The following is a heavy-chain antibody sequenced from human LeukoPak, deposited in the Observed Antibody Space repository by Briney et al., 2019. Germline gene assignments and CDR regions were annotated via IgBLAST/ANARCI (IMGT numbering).Heavy chain of an antibody. J-gene: IGHJ4*02. Sequence: GRSLRLSCAASGFTFSSYAMHWVRQAPGKGLEWVAVISYDGSNKYYADSVKGRFTISRDNSKNTLYLQMNSLRAEDTAVYYCAKDPFFRGDYGQSRGYWGQGTLVTVPS. CDR1: GFTFSSYA. CDR2: ISYDGSNK. V-gene: IGHV3-30-3*01. D-gene: IGHD4-17*01. CDR3: AKDPFFRGDYGQSRGY.